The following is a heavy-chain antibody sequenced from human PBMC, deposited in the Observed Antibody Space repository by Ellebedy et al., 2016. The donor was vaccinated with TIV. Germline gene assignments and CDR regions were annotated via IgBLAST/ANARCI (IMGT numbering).Heavy chain of an antibody. Sequence: SVKVSCXPSGDAFTKSGVSWVRQAPGQGLEWLGGIIPVSGTTMHAQTFQGRVTISTDESWTTAYMELRTLTSEDTAIYYCTTGEPTALVQWLPHMWGPGTTVIVSS. D-gene: IGHD6-19*01. V-gene: IGHV1-69*05. J-gene: IGHJ3*02. CDR3: TTGEPTALVQWLPHM. CDR1: GDAFTKSG. CDR2: IIPVSGTT.